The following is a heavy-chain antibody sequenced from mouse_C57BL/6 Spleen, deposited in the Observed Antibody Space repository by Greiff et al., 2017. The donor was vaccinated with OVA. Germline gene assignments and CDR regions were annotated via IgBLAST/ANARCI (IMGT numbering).Heavy chain of an antibody. V-gene: IGHV1-55*01. CDR2: IFPGSGST. D-gene: IGHD2-4*01. CDR1: GYTFTSYW. J-gene: IGHJ3*01. Sequence: QVQQQPGAELVKPGASVKMSCKASGYTFTSYWITWVKQRPGQGLEWFGDIFPGSGSTNYNEKFKSKATLTVDTSSSTAYMQLSSLTSEDSAVYYCARGGYDYDETYWGQGTLVTVSA. CDR3: ARGGYDYDETY.